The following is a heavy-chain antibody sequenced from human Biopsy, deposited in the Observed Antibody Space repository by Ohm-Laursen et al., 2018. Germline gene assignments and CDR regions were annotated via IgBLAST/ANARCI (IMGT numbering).Heavy chain of an antibody. CDR3: ARGVSGTPYHNYGLDV. V-gene: IGHV1-69*13. Sequence: SVKVSCKASGGTFSSFAISWVRQAPGQGLEWMGGILPIFHTTSYAQKFQGRITITSDEFPSTAYMELSSLRSEDTAVYYCARGVSGTPYHNYGLDVWGQGTTVTVSS. CDR2: ILPIFHTT. D-gene: IGHD3-10*01. CDR1: GGTFSSFA. J-gene: IGHJ6*02.